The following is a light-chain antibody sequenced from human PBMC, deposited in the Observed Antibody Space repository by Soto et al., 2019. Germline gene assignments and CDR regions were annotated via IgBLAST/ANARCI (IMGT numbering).Light chain of an antibody. CDR3: THGRT. J-gene: IGKJ1*01. CDR1: QSINTW. CDR2: DAS. Sequence: DIQMTHSPSTLSASVRYRVAITCRASQSINTWLAWYQPKPGKAPKFLIYDASILESGVPSRFSGSGSDTEFTLTISSLQPDDFATYYCTHGRTFGPGTKVDLK. V-gene: IGKV1-5*01.